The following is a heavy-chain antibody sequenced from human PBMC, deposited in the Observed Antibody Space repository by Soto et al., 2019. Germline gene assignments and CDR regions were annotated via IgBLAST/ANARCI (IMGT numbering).Heavy chain of an antibody. V-gene: IGHV1-24*01. D-gene: IGHD2-15*01. CDR1: GYTLTELS. Sequence: ASVEISCKVSGYTLTELSMHWVRQAPGTGLEWMGGFDPEDGETIYAQKFQGRVTMTEDTSTDTAYMELRSLRSEDSAVYYCATLFLMRSGYCSGGSCRANYYGMDVWGQGTTVTVSS. J-gene: IGHJ6*02. CDR3: ATLFLMRSGYCSGGSCRANYYGMDV. CDR2: FDPEDGET.